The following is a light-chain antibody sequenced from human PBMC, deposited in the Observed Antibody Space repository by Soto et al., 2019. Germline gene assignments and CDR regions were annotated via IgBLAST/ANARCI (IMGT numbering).Light chain of an antibody. V-gene: IGLV2-11*01. CDR1: SSDVGGFNY. CDR3: CSWAGSPWV. J-gene: IGLJ3*02. Sequence: QSALTQPRSVSGSPGQSVTISCTGTSSDVGGFNYVSWYQQYPGKAPKLIIYDVTKRPSGVPDRFSGSKSGNTASLTISGLQAEDEAYYSYCSWAGSPWVFGTGTKVTVL. CDR2: DVT.